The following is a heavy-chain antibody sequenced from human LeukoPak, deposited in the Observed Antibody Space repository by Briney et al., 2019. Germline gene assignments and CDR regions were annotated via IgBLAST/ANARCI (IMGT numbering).Heavy chain of an antibody. V-gene: IGHV3-74*01. J-gene: IGHJ5*02. CDR3: PRSGLSGNWFDP. D-gene: IGHD1-26*01. CDR2: INSDGSST. Sequence: HPGGSLRLSCVASGFTFSSYWMHWVRQAPGKGLVWVSRINSDGSSTSYADSVKGRFTISRDNAKNTLYLQMNSLRAEDTAVYYCPRSGLSGNWFDPWGQGTLVTVSS. CDR1: GFTFSSYW.